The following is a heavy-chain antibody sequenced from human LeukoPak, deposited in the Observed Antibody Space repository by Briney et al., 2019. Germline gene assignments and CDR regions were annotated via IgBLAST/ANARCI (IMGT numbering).Heavy chain of an antibody. J-gene: IGHJ4*02. V-gene: IGHV4-59*11. CDR1: GGSISSHY. Sequence: SETLSLTCSVSGGSISSHYWSWIRQPPGKGLEWIGYMYYSGSTNYNPSLKSRVTISLDTPKNQFSLRLNSVTAADTAVYYCARGVAGYGPYDYWGQGTLVTVSS. CDR3: ARGVAGYGPYDY. D-gene: IGHD5-12*01. CDR2: MYYSGST.